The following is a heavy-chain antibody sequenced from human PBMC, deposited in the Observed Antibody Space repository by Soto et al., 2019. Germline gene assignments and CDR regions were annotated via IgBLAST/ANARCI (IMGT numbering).Heavy chain of an antibody. J-gene: IGHJ4*02. Sequence: PSETLSLTCTVSGGSISSYYWSWIRQPPGKGLEWIGYIYYSGSTNYNPSLKSRVTISVDTSKNQFSLKLSSVTAADTAVYCCARYVPAAFVFDYWGQGTLVTVSS. D-gene: IGHD2-2*01. CDR3: ARYVPAAFVFDY. V-gene: IGHV4-59*01. CDR1: GGSISSYY. CDR2: IYYSGST.